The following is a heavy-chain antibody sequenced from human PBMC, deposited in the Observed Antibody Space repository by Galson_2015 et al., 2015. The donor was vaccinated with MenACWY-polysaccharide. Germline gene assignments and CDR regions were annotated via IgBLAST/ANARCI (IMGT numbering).Heavy chain of an antibody. CDR2: INVGSGTT. V-gene: IGHV1-3*01. CDR3: ARAHLGYGYDYFDP. CDR1: GSTFSNYA. Sequence: SVKVSCKASGSTFSNYAMHWLRQAPGQRLEYMGWINVGSGTTRSSQKFQDRVTIITDTSANTAYMELSSLRSEDTAVYFCARAHLGYGYDYFDPWARAPWSPSPQ. D-gene: IGHD5-18*01. J-gene: IGHJ5*02.